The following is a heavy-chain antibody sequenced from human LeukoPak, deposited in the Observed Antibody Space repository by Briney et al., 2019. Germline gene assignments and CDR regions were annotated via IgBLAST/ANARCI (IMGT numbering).Heavy chain of an antibody. D-gene: IGHD3-10*01. J-gene: IGHJ3*02. CDR1: GFTFSSYS. CDR2: ISSSSSTI. CDR3: AKHLSGSRAFDM. Sequence: GGSLRLSCAASGFTFSSYSMNWVRQAPGKGLEWVSYISSSSSTIYYADSVKGRFTISRDNAKNSLYLQMNSLRAEDTAVYYCAKHLSGSRAFDMWGQGTMVTVSS. V-gene: IGHV3-48*01.